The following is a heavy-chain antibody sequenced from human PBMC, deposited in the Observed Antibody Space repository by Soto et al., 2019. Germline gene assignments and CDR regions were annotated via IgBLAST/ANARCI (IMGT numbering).Heavy chain of an antibody. V-gene: IGHV4-30-4*01. Sequence: PSETLSLTCTVSGSSISSGDYYWSWIRQPPGKGLEWIGYIYYSGSTYYNPSLKSRVTISVDTSKNQFSLKLSSVTAADTAVYYCARVVAATHGMDVWGQGTTVTVSS. CDR2: IYYSGST. CDR1: GSSISSGDYY. D-gene: IGHD2-15*01. J-gene: IGHJ6*02. CDR3: ARVVAATHGMDV.